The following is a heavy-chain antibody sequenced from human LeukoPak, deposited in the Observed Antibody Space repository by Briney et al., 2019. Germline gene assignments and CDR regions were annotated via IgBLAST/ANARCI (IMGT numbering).Heavy chain of an antibody. Sequence: GGSLRLSCAASGFTFSSYAMHWVRQTPGKGLEWVAVISYDGSNKYYADSVKGRFTISRDNSKNTLYLQMNSLRAEDTAVYYCARSPVGYYGSGVNPYYFDYWGQGTLVTVSS. J-gene: IGHJ4*02. CDR3: ARSPVGYYGSGVNPYYFDY. D-gene: IGHD3-10*01. CDR2: ISYDGSNK. CDR1: GFTFSSYA. V-gene: IGHV3-30-3*01.